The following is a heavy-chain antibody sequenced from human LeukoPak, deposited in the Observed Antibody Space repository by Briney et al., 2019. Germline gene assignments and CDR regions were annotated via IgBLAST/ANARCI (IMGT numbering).Heavy chain of an antibody. V-gene: IGHV3-23*01. Sequence: GGALRLSCATSGFTFNNYAMSWVRQAPGEGLEWVSTITSSVYNTYYADSVKGRFTISRDNSNNTLFLQMNSLRAEDTAVYHCAVKYGSGSYYFDFWGQGTLVTVSS. D-gene: IGHD3-10*01. CDR3: AVKYGSGSYYFDF. CDR2: ITSSVYNT. J-gene: IGHJ4*02. CDR1: GFTFNNYA.